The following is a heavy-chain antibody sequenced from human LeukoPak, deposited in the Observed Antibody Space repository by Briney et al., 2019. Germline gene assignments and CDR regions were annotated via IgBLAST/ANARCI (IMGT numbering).Heavy chain of an antibody. CDR2: ISHSGST. J-gene: IGHJ6*02. CDR3: ARGGPLDYDILTGMQSDYGMDV. Sequence: PSETLYLTCAVYGGSFSGYYWSWIRQPPGEGLEWIGEISHSGSTSYNPSLKSRVTISVDTSKNQFSLKLNSVTAADTAVYYCARGGPLDYDILTGMQSDYGMDVWGLGTTVTVSS. D-gene: IGHD3-9*01. V-gene: IGHV4-34*01. CDR1: GGSFSGYY.